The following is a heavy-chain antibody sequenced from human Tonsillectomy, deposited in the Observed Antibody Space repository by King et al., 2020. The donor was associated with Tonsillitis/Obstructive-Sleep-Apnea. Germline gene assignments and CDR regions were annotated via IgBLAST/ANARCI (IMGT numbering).Heavy chain of an antibody. V-gene: IGHV3-30*04. CDR3: ARDPNIAVAATIY. J-gene: IGHJ4*02. Sequence: VQLVESGGGVVQPGRSLRLSCAASGFTFSSYAMHWVRQAPGKGLEWVAVISYDGSNKYYADSVKGRFTISRDNSKNTLYLQMNSLRAEDTAVYYCARDPNIAVAATIYWGQGTLVTVSS. D-gene: IGHD6-19*01. CDR1: GFTFSSYA. CDR2: ISYDGSNK.